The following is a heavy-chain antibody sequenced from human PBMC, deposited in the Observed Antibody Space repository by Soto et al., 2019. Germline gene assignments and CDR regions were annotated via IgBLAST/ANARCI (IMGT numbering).Heavy chain of an antibody. CDR1: GTSFTGYY. CDR2: INHSGST. CDR3: AGETSDYDFLVAPTTFDF. J-gene: IGHJ3*01. D-gene: IGHD3-3*01. V-gene: IGHV4-34*02. Sequence: QVQLRQWGAGLLKPSETLSLTCAVSGTSFTGYYWNWVRQPPGKGLEWIGEINHSGSTDYNPSLMGRVTISVDTSGKQISLKLTSVTAADTAVYYCAGETSDYDFLVAPTTFDFWGQGTMVTVSS.